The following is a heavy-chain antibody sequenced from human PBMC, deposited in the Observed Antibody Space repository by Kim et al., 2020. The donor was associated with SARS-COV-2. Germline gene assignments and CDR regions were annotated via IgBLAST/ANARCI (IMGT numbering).Heavy chain of an antibody. D-gene: IGHD2-21*02. CDR1: GFTFSSYG. V-gene: IGHV3-30*18. CDR2: ISYDGSNK. J-gene: IGHJ4*02. CDR3: AKERSGIVVVTATFDY. Sequence: GGSLRLSCAASGFTFSSYGMHWVRQAPGKGLEWVAVISYDGSNKYYADSVKGRFTISRDNSKNTLYLQMNSLRAEDTAGYYCAKERSGIVVVTATFDYWGQGALVTVSS.